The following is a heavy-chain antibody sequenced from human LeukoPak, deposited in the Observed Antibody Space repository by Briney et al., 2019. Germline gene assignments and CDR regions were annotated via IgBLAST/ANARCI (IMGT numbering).Heavy chain of an antibody. Sequence: PGGYLRFYCAASGFTFSSYSMKWVRQAPGKGLEWVSYISSSSSTIYYAESVKGRFTISRDNAKKSLYLQMNSLIDEDTAVYYCARGLTVTLALYYWGQGTLVTVSS. CDR1: GFTFSSYS. V-gene: IGHV3-48*02. J-gene: IGHJ4*02. D-gene: IGHD4-17*01. CDR2: ISSSSSTI. CDR3: ARGLTVTLALYY.